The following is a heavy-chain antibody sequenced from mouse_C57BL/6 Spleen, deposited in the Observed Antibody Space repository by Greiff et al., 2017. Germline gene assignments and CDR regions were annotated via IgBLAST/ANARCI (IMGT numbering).Heavy chain of an antibody. D-gene: IGHD1-1*01. J-gene: IGHJ3*01. CDR2: ISDGGSYT. V-gene: IGHV5-4*01. CDR3: AGITPVVGAY. CDR1: GFTFSSYA. Sequence: DVQLVESGGGLVKPGGSLKLSCAASGFTFSSYAMSWVRQTPEKRLEWVATISDGGSYTYYPDNVKGRFTISRDNAKNNLYLQMSHLKSEDTAMYYCAGITPVVGAYWGKGTLVTVSA.